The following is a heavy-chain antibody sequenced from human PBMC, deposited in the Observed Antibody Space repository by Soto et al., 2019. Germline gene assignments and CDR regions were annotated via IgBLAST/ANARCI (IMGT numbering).Heavy chain of an antibody. CDR1: GGSFSCYY. J-gene: IGHJ2*01. CDR3: ARGRGDGYNQDWYFDL. Sequence: SETLSLTCAVYGGSFSCYYWNWIRQPPGKGLEWIGEINHSGSTNYNPSLKSRVSISVGTSNNQFSLKLSSVTAADTAVYYCARGRGDGYNQDWYFDLWGRGTLVTVSS. D-gene: IGHD3-10*01. V-gene: IGHV4-34*01. CDR2: INHSGST.